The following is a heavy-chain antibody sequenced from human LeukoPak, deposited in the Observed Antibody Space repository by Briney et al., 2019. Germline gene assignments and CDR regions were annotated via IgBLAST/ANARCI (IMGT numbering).Heavy chain of an antibody. D-gene: IGHD6-13*01. CDR1: GFTFSSYA. V-gene: IGHV3-23*01. CDR2: ISGSGGST. J-gene: IGHJ4*02. Sequence: GGSLRLSCAASGFTFSSYAMSWVRQAPGKGLEWVSAISGSGGSTYYADSVKGRFTISRDNSKNTLYLQMNSLRAEDTAVYYCTTYSSSWYQFDYWGQGTLVTVSS. CDR3: TTYSSSWYQFDY.